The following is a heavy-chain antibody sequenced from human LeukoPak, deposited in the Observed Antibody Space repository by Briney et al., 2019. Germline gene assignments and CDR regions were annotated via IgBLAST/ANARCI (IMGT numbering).Heavy chain of an antibody. CDR1: GFTFSNYM. V-gene: IGHV3-74*01. J-gene: IGHJ4*02. CDR2: IKSDGITI. Sequence: GGSLRLSCAASGFTFSNYMMHWVRQAPGKGLVWVSRIKSDGITITYADSVKGRFTISRDNAKNTLYLQMNSLRAEDTAIYYCLRDLNWSLDQWGQGTLVTVSS. D-gene: IGHD1-20*01. CDR3: LRDLNWSLDQ.